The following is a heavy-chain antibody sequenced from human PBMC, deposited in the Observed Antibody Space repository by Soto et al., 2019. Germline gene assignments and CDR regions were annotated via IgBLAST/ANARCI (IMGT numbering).Heavy chain of an antibody. CDR1: GYTFTGYY. V-gene: IGHV1-2*04. D-gene: IGHD6-19*01. Sequence: ASVKLSCKASGYTFTGYYMHWVRQAPGQGLEWMGWINPNSGGTNYAQKFQGWVTMTRDTSISTAYMELSRLRSDDTAVYYCARDTSPSIAVSGTGGPEDAFDIWGQGTMVSDS. CDR3: ARDTSPSIAVSGTGGPEDAFDI. CDR2: INPNSGGT. J-gene: IGHJ3*02.